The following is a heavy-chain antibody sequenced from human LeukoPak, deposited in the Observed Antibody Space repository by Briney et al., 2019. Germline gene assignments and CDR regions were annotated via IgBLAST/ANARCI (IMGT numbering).Heavy chain of an antibody. CDR1: GFTFSSYA. CDR2: ISYDGSNK. Sequence: PGGSLRLSCAASGFTFSSYAMHWVRQAPGKGLEWVAVISYDGSNKYYADSVKGRFTISRDNSKNTLYPQMNSLRAEDTAVYYCARAPYKASSSSPCGYWGQGTLVTVSS. V-gene: IGHV3-30-3*01. D-gene: IGHD1-14*01. J-gene: IGHJ4*02. CDR3: ARAPYKASSSSPCGY.